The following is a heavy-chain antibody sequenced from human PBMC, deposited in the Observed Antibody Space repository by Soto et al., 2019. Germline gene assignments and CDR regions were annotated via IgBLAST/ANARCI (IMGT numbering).Heavy chain of an antibody. V-gene: IGHV4-30-2*01. CDR1: GGSISSGGYS. CDR2: SYHSGST. CDR3: ARVQDEGYGMDV. Sequence: QLQLQESGSGLVKPSQTLSLTCAVSGGSISSGGYSWSWIRQPPGKGLEWIGYSYHSGSTYYNPSLKSRVTISVGRSKNQFSLKLSSVTAADTAVYYCARVQDEGYGMDVWGQGTTVTVSS. J-gene: IGHJ6*02.